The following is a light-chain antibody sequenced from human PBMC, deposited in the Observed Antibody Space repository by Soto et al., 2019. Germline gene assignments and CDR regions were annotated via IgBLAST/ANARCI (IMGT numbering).Light chain of an antibody. J-gene: IGKJ1*01. CDR1: QTISSW. CDR2: KAS. V-gene: IGKV1-5*03. Sequence: DIQMTQSHSTLSVSVVDRVTITVLAIQTISSWLAWYQQKPGKAHKLLIYKASTLKSGVPSRFSGSGSGTEFTLTISSLQPDDFATYYCQHYNSYSEAFGQGTKVDI. CDR3: QHYNSYSEA.